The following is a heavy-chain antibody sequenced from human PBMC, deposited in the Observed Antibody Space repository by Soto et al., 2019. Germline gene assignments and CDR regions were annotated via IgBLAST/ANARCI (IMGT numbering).Heavy chain of an antibody. CDR2: ISGSGGST. V-gene: IGHV3-23*01. CDR1: GCTFSSYA. D-gene: IGHD3-3*01. Sequence: EVQLLESGGGLVQPGGSLRLSCAASGCTFSSYAMSWVRQAPGKGLEWVSAISGSGGSTYYADSVKGRFTISRDNSKNTLYLQMNSLRVEDTAVYDSATVGCSTIIGVVIVAVDIWGQGIMVTVSS. J-gene: IGHJ3*02. CDR3: ATVGCSTIIGVVIVAVDI.